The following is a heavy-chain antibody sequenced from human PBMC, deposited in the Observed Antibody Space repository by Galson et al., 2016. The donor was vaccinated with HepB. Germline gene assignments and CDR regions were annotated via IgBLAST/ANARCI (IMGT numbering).Heavy chain of an antibody. CDR2: IYYSGST. V-gene: IGHV4-31*03. J-gene: IGHJ5*02. Sequence: TLSLTCTVSGGSISIYDRYWSWIRQHPGKGLEWIGYIYYSGSTYSNPSLKSRLTISVDTSKNQFSLMLSSVTAADTAVYYCARASSTWGWFDPWGQGTLVTVST. CDR3: ARASSTWGWFDP. D-gene: IGHD6-13*01. CDR1: GGSISIYDRY.